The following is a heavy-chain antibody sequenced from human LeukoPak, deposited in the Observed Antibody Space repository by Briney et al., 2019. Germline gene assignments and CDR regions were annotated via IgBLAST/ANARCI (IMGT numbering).Heavy chain of an antibody. CDR1: GGSISSGDYY. V-gene: IGHV4-30-4*01. CDR2: IYYSGST. D-gene: IGHD3-10*01. J-gene: IGHJ4*02. Sequence: SETLSLTCTVSGGSISSGDYYWSWIRQPPGKGLEWIGYIYYSGSTYYNPSLKSRVTISVDTSKNQSSLKLSSVTAADTAVYYCARDARTYYYGSGSYSSSYFDYWGQGTLVTVSS. CDR3: ARDARTYYYGSGSYSSSYFDY.